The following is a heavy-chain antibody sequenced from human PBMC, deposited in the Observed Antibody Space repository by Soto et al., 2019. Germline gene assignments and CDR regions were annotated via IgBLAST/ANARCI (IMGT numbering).Heavy chain of an antibody. D-gene: IGHD4-17*01. Sequence: PSETLSLTCSVSGGSISSSSNHSGWIRQPPGKGLEWIGNIYYSENTYYNPSLKSRVTISVDTSKNQFSLRLTSVTAADTAVYYCATHPPYGPLDHWGQGTLVTVSS. V-gene: IGHV4-39*01. CDR2: IYYSENT. CDR3: ATHPPYGPLDH. J-gene: IGHJ4*02. CDR1: GGSISSSSNH.